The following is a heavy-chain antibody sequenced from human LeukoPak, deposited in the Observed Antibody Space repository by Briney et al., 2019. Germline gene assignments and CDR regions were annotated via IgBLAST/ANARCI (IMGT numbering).Heavy chain of an antibody. D-gene: IGHD6-13*01. CDR2: IYYSGST. J-gene: IGHJ4*02. Sequence: SETLSLTCTVSGGSISSSSYYWGWIRQPPGKGLEWIGSIYYSGSTYYNPSLKSRVTTSVDTSKNQFSLKLSSVTAADTAVYYCARSARAGSSWYFDYWGQGTLVTVSS. CDR1: GGSISSSSYY. V-gene: IGHV4-39*01. CDR3: ARSARAGSSWYFDY.